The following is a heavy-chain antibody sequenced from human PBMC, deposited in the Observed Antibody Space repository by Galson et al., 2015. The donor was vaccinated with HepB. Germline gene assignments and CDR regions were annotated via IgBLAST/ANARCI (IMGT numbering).Heavy chain of an antibody. CDR3: AREVVGSLLYYYYYYMDV. V-gene: IGHV1-18*01. D-gene: IGHD1-26*01. CDR1: GYTFTSYG. Sequence: SVKVSCKASGYTFTSYGISWVRQAPGQGLEWMGWISAYNGNTNYAQKLQGRVTMTTDTSTSTAYMELRSLRSDDAAVYYCAREVVGSLLYYYYYYMDVWGKGTTVTVSS. CDR2: ISAYNGNT. J-gene: IGHJ6*03.